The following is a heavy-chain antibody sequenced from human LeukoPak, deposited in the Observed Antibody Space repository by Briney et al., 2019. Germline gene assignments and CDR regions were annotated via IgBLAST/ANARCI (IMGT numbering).Heavy chain of an antibody. CDR3: ARGSTAGDSSGYYSFDY. D-gene: IGHD3-22*01. CDR2: IWYDGSNK. CDR1: GFTFSSYG. V-gene: IGHV3-33*01. J-gene: IGHJ4*02. Sequence: PGGSLRLSCAASGFTFSSYGMHWVRQAPGKGLEWVAVIWYDGSNKYYADSVKGRFTISRDNSKNTLYLQMNSLRAEDTAVYYCARGSTAGDSSGYYSFDYWGQGTLVTVSS.